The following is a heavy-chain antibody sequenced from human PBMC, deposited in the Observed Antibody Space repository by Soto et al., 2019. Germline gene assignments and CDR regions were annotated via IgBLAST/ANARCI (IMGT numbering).Heavy chain of an antibody. V-gene: IGHV1-3*01. CDR1: GYSFSTYG. Sequence: QVPVVQSGAGVKKPGASVRVSCKASGYSFSTYGLHWVRQAPGQSLECMGWLNGGTGQTRYSQRFQDRLIITRDTSASTGYMNLRSLRSDDTAVYYCARGKGLEENYFYYGMDLWGQGTTITVSS. CDR3: ARGKGLEENYFYYGMDL. J-gene: IGHJ6*02. D-gene: IGHD6-19*01. CDR2: LNGGTGQT.